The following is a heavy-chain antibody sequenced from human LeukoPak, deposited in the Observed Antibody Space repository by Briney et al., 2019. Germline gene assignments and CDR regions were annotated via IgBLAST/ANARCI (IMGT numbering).Heavy chain of an antibody. CDR2: INTNTGNP. J-gene: IGHJ3*02. D-gene: IGHD6-13*01. CDR3: ATKLYSSSWYYAFDI. V-gene: IGHV7-4-1*02. CDR1: GYTFTSYA. Sequence: ASVKVSCKASGYTFTSYAMNWVRQAPGQGPEWMGWINTNTGNPTYAQGFTGRFVFSLDTSVSTAYLQISSLKAEDTAVYYCATKLYSSSWYYAFDIWGQGTMVTVSS.